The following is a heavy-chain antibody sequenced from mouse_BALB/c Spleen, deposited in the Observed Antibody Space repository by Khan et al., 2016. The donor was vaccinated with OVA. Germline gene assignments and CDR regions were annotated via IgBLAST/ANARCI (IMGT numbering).Heavy chain of an antibody. V-gene: IGHV1-77*01. CDR2: ISPGSGDT. Sequence: QVQLKQSGAELARPGASVKLSCKASGYTFTDYYINWVKQRTGQGLEWIGEISPGSGDTYYNEEFKGKATLTADKSSSTVYMQLSSLTAEASAVYFCARRNYFGYTFAYWGQGTLVTVSA. CDR1: GYTFTDYY. J-gene: IGHJ3*01. D-gene: IGHD1-2*01. CDR3: ARRNYFGYTFAY.